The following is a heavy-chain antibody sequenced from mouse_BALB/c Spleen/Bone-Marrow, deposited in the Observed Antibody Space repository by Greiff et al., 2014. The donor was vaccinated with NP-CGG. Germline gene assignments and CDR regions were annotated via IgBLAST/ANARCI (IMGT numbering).Heavy chain of an antibody. CDR1: GYTFTSHY. V-gene: IGHV1S81*02. CDR2: INPNSGGT. J-gene: IGHJ2*01. D-gene: IGHD1-2*01. CDR3: TRLSLLRGYFDY. Sequence: QVQLQQPGAELVKPGTSVKLSCKASGYTFTSHYIYWVKQRPGQGLKWIGEINPNSGGTNFNEKFKSKATLTVDKSSSTAYMQLSSLTSEDSAVYYCTRLSLLRGYFDYWGQGTTLTVSS.